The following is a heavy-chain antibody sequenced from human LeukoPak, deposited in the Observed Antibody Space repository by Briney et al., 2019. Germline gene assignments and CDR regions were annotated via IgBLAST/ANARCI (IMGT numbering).Heavy chain of an antibody. Sequence: PGGSLRLSCAASRFTFSDYYMSWIRQAPGKGLEWVSYISSTGSTIYNADSVKGRFTISRDNAKNSLYLQMNSLRAEDTAVYYCATYYSGAFDIWGQGTMVTVSS. CDR1: RFTFSDYY. V-gene: IGHV3-11*01. CDR3: ATYYSGAFDI. D-gene: IGHD3-10*01. J-gene: IGHJ3*02. CDR2: ISSTGSTI.